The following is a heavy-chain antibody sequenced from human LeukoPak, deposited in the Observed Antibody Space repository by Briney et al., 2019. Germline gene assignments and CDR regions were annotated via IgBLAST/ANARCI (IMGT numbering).Heavy chain of an antibody. V-gene: IGHV4-59*08. CDR3: ARAVSGRFDY. D-gene: IGHD6-19*01. CDR2: IYYSGST. Sequence: NPSETLSLTCTVSGGSMSPYHWGWIRQPPGKGLEWTGYIYYSGSTNYNPSLNSRVTISVDTSKNQFSLRLSSVIAEDTAIYCCARAVSGRFDYWGQGTLVTVSS. CDR1: GGSMSPYH. J-gene: IGHJ4*02.